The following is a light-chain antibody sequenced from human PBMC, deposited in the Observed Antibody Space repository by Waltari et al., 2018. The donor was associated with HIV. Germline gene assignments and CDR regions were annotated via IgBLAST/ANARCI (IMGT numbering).Light chain of an antibody. CDR1: QSLLLRDVTTY. V-gene: IGKV2D-29*01. CDR3: MPSLPVPSLT. Sequence: IVMTQSPLSLSVTPGQPGSSSCKSSQSLLLRDVTTYVYWYFHKPGHPPKFMIYEVSKRFAGVPARFTVSLSATYFTLSLSRVDTEDVAIYYCMPSLPVPSLTFGHGTRLEIK. CDR2: EVS. J-gene: IGKJ5*01.